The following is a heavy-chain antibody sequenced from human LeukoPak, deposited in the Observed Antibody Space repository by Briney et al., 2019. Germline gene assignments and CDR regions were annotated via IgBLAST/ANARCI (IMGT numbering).Heavy chain of an antibody. CDR2: ISGSGGST. V-gene: IGHV3-23*01. CDR1: GFTFSSYA. Sequence: PGGSLRLSCAASGFTFSSYAMSWVRQAPGKGLEWVSAISGSGGSTYYADSVKGRFTISRDNSKNTLYLQMNSLRAEDTAVYYCATARYWSSTSCYASLDYWGQGTLVTVSS. D-gene: IGHD2-2*01. CDR3: ATARYWSSTSCYASLDY. J-gene: IGHJ4*02.